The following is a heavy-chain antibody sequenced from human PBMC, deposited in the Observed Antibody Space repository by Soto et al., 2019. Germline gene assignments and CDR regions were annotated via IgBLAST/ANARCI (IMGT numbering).Heavy chain of an antibody. J-gene: IGHJ3*02. Sequence: KSSQSRSLTGVLAGVSQSSRCLSWSWLRQTKGKGLEWIAYIYHTGITNYSPCFRSRVPSPGDRSENQFYRRLTSLTAAHTALYCCARGGHHTTGALDSWGKGTRV. CDR2: IYHTGIT. CDR1: GVSQSSRCLS. V-gene: IGHV4-30-2*01. CDR3: ARGGHHTTGALDS. D-gene: IGHD3-3*01.